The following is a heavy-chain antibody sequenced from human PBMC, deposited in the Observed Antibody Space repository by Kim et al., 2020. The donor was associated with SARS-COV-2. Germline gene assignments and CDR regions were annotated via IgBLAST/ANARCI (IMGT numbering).Heavy chain of an antibody. J-gene: IGHJ6*02. CDR2: IKSKTDGGTT. CDR1: GFTFSNAW. D-gene: IGHD3-22*01. V-gene: IGHV3-15*01. CDR3: TTDTLGTYYYDSSGYYNYCMDV. Sequence: GGSLRLSCAASGFTFSNAWMSWVRQAPGKGLEWVGRIKSKTDGGTTDYAAPVKGRFTISRDDSKNTLYLQMNSLKTEDTAVYYCTTDTLGTYYYDSSGYYNYCMDVWGQGTTVTVSS.